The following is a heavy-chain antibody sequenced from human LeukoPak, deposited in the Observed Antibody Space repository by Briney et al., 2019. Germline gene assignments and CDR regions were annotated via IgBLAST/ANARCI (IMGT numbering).Heavy chain of an antibody. CDR3: ARGVATIFGSSWYYNY. Sequence: GGSLRLSCGVSGFXFSSYWIHWVRQAPGKGLVWVARINNDGSSTSYADSVKGRVTISRDNAKNTLYLQMSSLRAEDTAVYYCARGVATIFGSSWYYNYWGQGTLVTVSS. CDR2: INNDGSST. CDR1: GFXFSSYW. D-gene: IGHD5-12*01. V-gene: IGHV3-74*01. J-gene: IGHJ4*02.